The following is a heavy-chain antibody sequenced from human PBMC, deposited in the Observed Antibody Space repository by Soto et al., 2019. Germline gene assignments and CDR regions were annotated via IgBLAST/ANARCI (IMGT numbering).Heavy chain of an antibody. D-gene: IGHD6-6*01. CDR2: IYHSGST. CDR3: ARDSPEYEMMPGXDAFDI. J-gene: IGHJ3*02. Sequence: SEALSLTSAVSGCCISVSNWGSWVRQPPGKGLEWIGEIYHSGSTNYNPSLKSRVTISVDKSKNQFSLKLSSVTAADTAVYYCARDSPEYEMMPGXDAFDIWGQGTMVT. V-gene: IGHV4-4*02. CDR1: GCCISVSNW.